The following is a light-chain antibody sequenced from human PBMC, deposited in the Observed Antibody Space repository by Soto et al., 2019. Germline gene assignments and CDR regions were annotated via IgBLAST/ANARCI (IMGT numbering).Light chain of an antibody. Sequence: MVLTQSPGTQSLSPGERATLSCRASQSVSSSYLAWYQQKPGQAPRLLIYGASSRATGIPDRFSGSGSGTDFTLTISRLEPEDFAVYYCQQYGSSLFTFGGGTKVQIK. CDR2: GAS. V-gene: IGKV3-20*01. CDR3: QQYGSSLFT. CDR1: QSVSSSY. J-gene: IGKJ4*01.